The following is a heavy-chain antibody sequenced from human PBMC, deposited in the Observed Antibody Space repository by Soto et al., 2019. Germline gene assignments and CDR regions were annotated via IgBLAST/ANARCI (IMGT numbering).Heavy chain of an antibody. J-gene: IGHJ4*02. CDR1: GFTFSNYW. CDR3: EKERDIVVVVAPLDY. V-gene: IGHV3-74*01. Sequence: PGGSLRLSCAASGFTFSNYWMHWVRQAPGKGLVWVSHINSDGSSTTYADSVKGRFTISRDNAKNTLYLQMNSLRAEDTAVYYCEKERDIVVVVAPLDYWGQGTLVTVSS. D-gene: IGHD2-15*01. CDR2: INSDGSST.